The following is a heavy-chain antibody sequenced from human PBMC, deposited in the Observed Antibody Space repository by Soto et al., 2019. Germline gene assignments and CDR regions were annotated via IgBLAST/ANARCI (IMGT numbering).Heavy chain of an antibody. V-gene: IGHV3-23*01. CDR1: GFTFSSYA. CDR2: ISGSGGST. J-gene: IGHJ4*02. D-gene: IGHD2-15*01. CDR3: AKGMVDIVVVVAATDLHY. Sequence: EVQLLESGGGLVQPGGSLRLSCAASGFTFSSYAMSWVRQAPGKWLEWGSAISGSGGSTYYADSVKGRFTISRDNSKNTLYLQMNSLRAEDTAVYYCAKGMVDIVVVVAATDLHYWGQGTLVTVSS.